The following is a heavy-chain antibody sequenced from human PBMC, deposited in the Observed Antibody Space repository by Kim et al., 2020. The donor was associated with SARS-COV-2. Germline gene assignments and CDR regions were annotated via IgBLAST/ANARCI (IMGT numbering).Heavy chain of an antibody. D-gene: IGHD2-2*01. J-gene: IGHJ5*02. V-gene: IGHV1-8*01. CDR1: GYTFTSDD. CDR2: MNPNSGNT. CDR3: AREKCSSTSCYDYDP. Sequence: ASVKVSCKASGYTFTSDDINWVRQATGQGLEWMGWMNPNSGNTGYAQKFQGRVTMTRNTSISRAYMELSSLRSEDTAVYYCAREKCSSTSCYDYDPWGQGTLVTVSS.